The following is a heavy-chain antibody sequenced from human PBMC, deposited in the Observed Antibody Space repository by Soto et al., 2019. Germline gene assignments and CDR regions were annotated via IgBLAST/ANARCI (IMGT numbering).Heavy chain of an antibody. D-gene: IGHD1-26*01. CDR3: ARDVGRVGATTNYYYGMDV. CDR1: GDSVSSNSAA. V-gene: IGHV6-1*01. CDR2: TYYRSKWYN. Sequence: PSQTLSLTCAISGDSVSSNSAAWNWIRQSPSRGLEWLGRTYYRSKWYNDYAVSVKSRITINPDTSKNQFSLQLNSVTPEDTAVYYCARDVGRVGATTNYYYGMDVWGQGTTVTVSS. J-gene: IGHJ6*02.